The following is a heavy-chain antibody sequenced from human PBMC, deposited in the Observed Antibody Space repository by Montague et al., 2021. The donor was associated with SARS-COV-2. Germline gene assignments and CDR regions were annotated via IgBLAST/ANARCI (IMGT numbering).Heavy chain of an antibody. CDR1: GGSISSSSYY. V-gene: IGHV4-39*07. J-gene: IGHJ4*02. D-gene: IGHD3-16*01. CDR3: ARDLWGGRSVEGSFDS. Sequence: SETLSLTCTVSGGSISSSSYYWGWIRQPPGKGLEWIGSIYYSGSTYYNPSLKSRVTISVDTSKNQFSLKLSSVTAADTAVYYCARDLWGGRSVEGSFDSWGQGTLVTVSS. CDR2: IYYSGST.